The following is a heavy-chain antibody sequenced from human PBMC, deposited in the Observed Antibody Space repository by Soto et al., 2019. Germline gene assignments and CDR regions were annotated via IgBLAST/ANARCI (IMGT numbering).Heavy chain of an antibody. CDR1: GGTFSSYA. D-gene: IGHD3-3*01. CDR2: IIPIFGTA. J-gene: IGHJ6*02. V-gene: IGHV1-69*13. CDR3: ARGITSRDFWSGYYSYYGMDV. Sequence: SVKVSCKASGGTFSSYAISWVRQAPGQGLEWMGGIIPIFGTANYAQKFQGRVTITADESTSTAYMELSSLRSEDTAVYYCARGITSRDFWSGYYSYYGMDVWGQGTTVTVSS.